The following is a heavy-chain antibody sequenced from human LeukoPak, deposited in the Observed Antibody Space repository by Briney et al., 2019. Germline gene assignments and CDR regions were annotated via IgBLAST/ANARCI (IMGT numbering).Heavy chain of an antibody. D-gene: IGHD5/OR15-5a*01. CDR1: GDSVSSTSGT. J-gene: IGHJ6*02. Sequence: SQTLSLTCAISGDSVSSTSGTWNWIRQSPSRSLEWLGRTYYGSKWYSDYAVSVKSRITINPDTSKNLFSLQLNSVTPEDTAVYYCARGKSKRLDVWGQGTTVTVSS. CDR3: ARGKSKRLDV. CDR2: TYYGSKWYS. V-gene: IGHV6-1*01.